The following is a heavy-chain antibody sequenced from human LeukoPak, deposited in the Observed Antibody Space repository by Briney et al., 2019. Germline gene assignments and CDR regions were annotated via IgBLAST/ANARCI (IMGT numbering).Heavy chain of an antibody. CDR2: IYTSGST. J-gene: IGHJ3*02. Sequence: PSETLSLTCTVSGGSISSYYWSWIRQPAGKGLEWIGRIYTSGSTNYNPSLKSRVTMSVDTSKNQFSLKLSSVTAADTAVYYCARGLEDSSGYYRGGDAFDIWGQGTMVTVSS. V-gene: IGHV4-4*07. D-gene: IGHD3-22*01. CDR1: GGSISSYY. CDR3: ARGLEDSSGYYRGGDAFDI.